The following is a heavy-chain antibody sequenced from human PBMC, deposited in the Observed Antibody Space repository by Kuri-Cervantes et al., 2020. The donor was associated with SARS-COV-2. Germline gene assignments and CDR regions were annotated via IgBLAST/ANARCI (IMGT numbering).Heavy chain of an antibody. J-gene: IGHJ4*02. CDR2: ISSSGSTI. CDR3: ARAISSWFDY. V-gene: IGHV3-11*04. D-gene: IGHD6-13*01. CDR1: GFTFSDYH. Sequence: GESLKISCAASGFTFSDYHMSWIRQAPGKGLEWVSYISSSGSTIYYADSVKGRFTISRDNAKNSLYLQMNSLRDEDTAVYYCARAISSWFDYWGQGTLVTVSS.